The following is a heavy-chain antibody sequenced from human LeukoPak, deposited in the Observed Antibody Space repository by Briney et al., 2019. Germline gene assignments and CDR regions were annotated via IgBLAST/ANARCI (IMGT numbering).Heavy chain of an antibody. CDR3: ARGPIVATNWFDP. J-gene: IGHJ5*02. CDR2: INPNSGGT. CDR1: GYTFTGYY. D-gene: IGHD5-12*01. V-gene: IGHV1-2*02. Sequence: ASVKVSCKASGYTFTGYYMHWVRQAPGQGLEWLGWINPNSGGTNYAQKFQGRVTMTGDTSISTAYMELSRLRSDDTAVYYCARGPIVATNWFDPWGQGTLVTVSS.